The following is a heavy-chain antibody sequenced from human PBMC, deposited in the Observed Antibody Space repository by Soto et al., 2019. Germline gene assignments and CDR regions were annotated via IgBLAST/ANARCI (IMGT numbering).Heavy chain of an antibody. CDR2: XVPMIXKI. D-gene: IGHD1-1*01. CDR3: ALRTGNWNPLAD. V-gene: IGHV1-69*02. CDR1: GVTTSRYT. J-gene: IGHJ4*02. Sequence: SVKVSCKASGVTTSRYTIAWVRQSPGQALEWMGNXVPMIXKIDYAQNLQGXPTITAEXXTRTVYMELSGLKYADKDVYFCALRTGNWNPLADWGQGTQVTV.